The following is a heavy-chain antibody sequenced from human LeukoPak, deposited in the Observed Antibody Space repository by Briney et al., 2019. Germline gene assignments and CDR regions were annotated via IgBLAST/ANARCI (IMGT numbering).Heavy chain of an antibody. CDR3: ARSGRGVDSFYFYMDV. V-gene: IGHV3-7*01. Sequence: PGGSLRLSCAASGFTFNQYWMSWVRQAPGKGLEWVANIKHDGSEKQDGSEKNYVDSVKGRFTISRDNAKNSLYLQMNNLRAEDTAVYYCARSGRGVDSFYFYMDVWGKGTTVTVSS. D-gene: IGHD3-10*01. CDR1: GFTFNQYW. J-gene: IGHJ6*03. CDR2: IKHDGSEKQDGSEK.